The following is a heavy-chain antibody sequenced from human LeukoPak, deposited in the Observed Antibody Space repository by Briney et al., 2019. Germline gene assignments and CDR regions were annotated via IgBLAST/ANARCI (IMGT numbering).Heavy chain of an antibody. J-gene: IGHJ6*03. CDR2: ISSSSSYI. V-gene: IGHV3-21*01. CDR3: ARVVSSGWPYYYYYMDV. Sequence: GGSLRLSCAASGFTFSSYSMNWVRQAPGKGLEWVSSISSSSSYIYYADSVKGRFTISRDNAKNSLYLQMNSLRAEDTAVYYCARVVSSGWPYYYYYMDVWSKGTTVTVSS. CDR1: GFTFSSYS. D-gene: IGHD6-19*01.